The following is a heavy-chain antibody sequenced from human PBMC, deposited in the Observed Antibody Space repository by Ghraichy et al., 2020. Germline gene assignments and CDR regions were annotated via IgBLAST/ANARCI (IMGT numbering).Heavy chain of an antibody. CDR3: ARDGPLALWLEYYYYYGMDV. D-gene: IGHD5-12*01. J-gene: IGHJ6*02. V-gene: IGHV3-21*01. CDR2: ISSSSSYI. CDR1: GFTFSSYS. Sequence: GGSLRLSCAASGFTFSSYSMNWVRQAPGKGLEWVSSISSSSSYIYYADSVKGRFTISRDNAKNSLYLQMNSLRAEDTAVYYCARDGPLALWLEYYYYYGMDVWGQGTTVTVSS.